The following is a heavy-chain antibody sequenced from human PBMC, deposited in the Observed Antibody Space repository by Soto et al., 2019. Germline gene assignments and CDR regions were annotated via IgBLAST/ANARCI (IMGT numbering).Heavy chain of an antibody. CDR1: GYTFTGYY. Sequence: VASVKVSCKASGYTFTGYYMHWVRQAPGRGLEWMGWINPNSGGTNYAQKFQGRVTMTRDTSISTAYMELSRLRSDDTAVYYCARAPVGSITIFFWAKGGMDVWGQWTTVAVCS. CDR2: INPNSGGT. D-gene: IGHD3-3*01. CDR3: ARAPVGSITIFFWAKGGMDV. V-gene: IGHV1-2*02. J-gene: IGHJ6*02.